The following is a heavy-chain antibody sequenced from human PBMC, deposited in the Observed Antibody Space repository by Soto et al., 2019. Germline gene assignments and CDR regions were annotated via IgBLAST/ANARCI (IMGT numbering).Heavy chain of an antibody. J-gene: IGHJ3*02. V-gene: IGHV4-34*01. CDR1: GGSFSGYY. CDR3: ARGGITMVRGVTIAHAFDI. Sequence: SETLSLTCAVYGGSFSGYYWSWIRQPPGKGLEWIGEINHSGSTNYNPSLKSRVTISVDTSKNQFSLKLSSVTAADTAVYYCARGGITMVRGVTIAHAFDIWGQGTMVTVSS. CDR2: INHSGST. D-gene: IGHD3-10*01.